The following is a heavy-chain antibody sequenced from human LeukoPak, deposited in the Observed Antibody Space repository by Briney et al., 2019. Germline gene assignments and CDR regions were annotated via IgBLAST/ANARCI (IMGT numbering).Heavy chain of an antibody. CDR3: TRANYGDYGLNWFDP. CDR2: IRSKAYGGTT. CDR1: GFTFGDYA. D-gene: IGHD4-17*01. V-gene: IGHV3-49*03. J-gene: IGHJ5*02. Sequence: GGSLRLSCTASGFTFGDYAMSWFRQAPGKGLEWVGFIRSKAYGGTTEYAASLKGRFTISGDDSKSIAYLQMNSLKTEDTAVYYCTRANYGDYGLNWFDPWGQGTLVTVSS.